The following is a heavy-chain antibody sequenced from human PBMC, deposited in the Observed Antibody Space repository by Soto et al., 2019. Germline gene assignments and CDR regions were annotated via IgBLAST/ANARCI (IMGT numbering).Heavy chain of an antibody. CDR1: GFTVSSNS. D-gene: IGHD6-13*01. CDR3: ARDRTSPAGYSSSWYDY. V-gene: IGHV3-66*01. J-gene: IGHJ4*02. CDR2: IYSGGST. Sequence: EVQLVESGGGLVQPGGSLRLSCAASGFTVSSNSMSWVRQAPGKGLEWVSVIYSGGSTYYADSVKGRFTISRDNSKNTLYLQMNSLRAEDTAVYYCARDRTSPAGYSSSWYDYWGQGTLVTVSS.